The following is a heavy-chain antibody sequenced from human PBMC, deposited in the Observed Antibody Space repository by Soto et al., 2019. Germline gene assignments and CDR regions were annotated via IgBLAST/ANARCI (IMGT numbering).Heavy chain of an antibody. CDR3: ARVRDYYDSSGYSPDAFDI. CDR1: GFTFSSYA. V-gene: IGHV3-30-3*01. Sequence: QVQLVESGGGVVQPGRSLRLSCAASGFTFSSYAMPWVRQAPGKGLEWVAVISYDGSNKYYADSVKGRFTISRDNSKNTLYLQMNSLRAEDTAVYYCARVRDYYDSSGYSPDAFDIWGQGTMVTVSS. D-gene: IGHD3-22*01. J-gene: IGHJ3*02. CDR2: ISYDGSNK.